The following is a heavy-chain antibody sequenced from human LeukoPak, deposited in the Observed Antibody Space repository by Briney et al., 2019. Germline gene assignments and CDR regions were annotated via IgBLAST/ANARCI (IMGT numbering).Heavy chain of an antibody. Sequence: ASVKVSCKASGGTFSSYAISWVRQAPGQGLEGMGGIIPIFGTANYAQKFQGRVTITADESTSTAYMELSSLRSEDTAAYYCARGYYDSSGYYPDNWSDPWGQGTLVIVSS. D-gene: IGHD3-22*01. CDR3: ARGYYDSSGYYPDNWSDP. J-gene: IGHJ5*02. CDR1: GGTFSSYA. V-gene: IGHV1-69*01. CDR2: IIPIFGTA.